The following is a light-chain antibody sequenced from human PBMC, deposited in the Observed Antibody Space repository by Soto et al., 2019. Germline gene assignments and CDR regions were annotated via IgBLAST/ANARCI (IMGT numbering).Light chain of an antibody. Sequence: AIRMTQSPSSLSASTGDRVTITCRASQGISSYLAWYQQKPGKAPKLLIYAASTLQSGVPSRFSGSGSGTDFTLTISCLQSEDFATYYCQQYYSYPPLPFGGGPKVDIK. CDR3: QQYYSYPPLP. CDR2: AAS. J-gene: IGKJ4*01. CDR1: QGISSY. V-gene: IGKV1-8*01.